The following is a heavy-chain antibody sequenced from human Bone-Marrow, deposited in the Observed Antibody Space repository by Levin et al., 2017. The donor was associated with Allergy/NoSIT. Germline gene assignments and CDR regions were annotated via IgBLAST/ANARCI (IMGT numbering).Heavy chain of an antibody. Sequence: SCVVSGFSFGDYAMHWVRQTPGKGLEWVSGMSWNTGSLDYADSVKGRFTISRDNTRNTLYLQMNNLEVEDTAVYYCVKGNRRSSYLPGWGYGMDVWGQGTTVSVSA. CDR1: GFSFGDYA. D-gene: IGHD6-6*01. CDR3: VKGNRRSSYLPGWGYGMDV. V-gene: IGHV3-9*01. CDR2: MSWNTGSL. J-gene: IGHJ6*01.